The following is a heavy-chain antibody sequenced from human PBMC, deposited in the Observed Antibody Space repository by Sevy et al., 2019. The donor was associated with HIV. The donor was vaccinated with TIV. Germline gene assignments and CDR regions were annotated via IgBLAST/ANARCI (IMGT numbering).Heavy chain of an antibody. CDR3: GGSPSPNWFDP. CDR2: IYHSGST. D-gene: IGHD2-15*01. V-gene: IGHV4-38-2*01. Sequence: SETLSLTCAVSGYSISSGYYWGWIRQPPGKGLEWIGSIYHSGSTYYNPSLKSRVTISVDTSKNQFSLKLSSVTAADPAVYYRGGSPSPNWFDPWGQGTLVNVSS. J-gene: IGHJ5*01. CDR1: GYSISSGYY.